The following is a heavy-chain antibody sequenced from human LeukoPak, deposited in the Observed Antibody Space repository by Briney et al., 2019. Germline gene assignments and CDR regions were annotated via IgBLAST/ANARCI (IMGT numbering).Heavy chain of an antibody. D-gene: IGHD2-2*01. Sequence: ASVKVSCKASGYTFTNFGISWVRQAPGQGLEWLGWITTYNGNTNYAQKVQDRVTMTTDTSTSTAYMELRSLTSDDTAVYYCARRDCSSSSCHYHYYYMDVWGQGTTVTVSS. CDR1: GYTFTNFG. CDR3: ARRDCSSSSCHYHYYYMDV. V-gene: IGHV1-18*01. CDR2: ITTYNGNT. J-gene: IGHJ6*02.